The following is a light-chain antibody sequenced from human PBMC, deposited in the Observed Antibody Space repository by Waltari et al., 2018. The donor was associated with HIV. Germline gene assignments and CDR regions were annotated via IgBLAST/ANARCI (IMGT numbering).Light chain of an antibody. V-gene: IGLV1-47*01. CDR2: RKV. CDR1: SSNIGSNY. J-gene: IGLJ3*02. CDR3: STWDDRLSDRV. Sequence: SVLPQPPSASGTPGQRFTISCSGGSSNIGSNYVYWFQQLPGAAPKLLIYRKVQRPSGVPDRFSGSKSGSSASLAISGLRSEDEAVYYCSTWDDRLSDRVFGGGTKLTVL.